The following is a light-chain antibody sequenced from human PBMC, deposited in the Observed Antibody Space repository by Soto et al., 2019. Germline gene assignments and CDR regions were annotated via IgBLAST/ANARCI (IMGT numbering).Light chain of an antibody. CDR3: QQFNGYPIT. V-gene: IGKV1-5*01. J-gene: IGKJ5*01. CDR1: QSITTW. Sequence: DIQMTQSPSTLSASVGDRVTITFRASQSITTWWAWYQQKPGKAPKLLIYAASNLQSGVPSRFRGSRSGTEFTLTVSSLQPADFATYYCQQFNGYPITFGQGTRLEI. CDR2: AAS.